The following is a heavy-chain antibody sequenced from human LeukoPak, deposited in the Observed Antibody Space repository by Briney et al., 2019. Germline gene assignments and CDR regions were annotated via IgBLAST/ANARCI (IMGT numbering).Heavy chain of an antibody. J-gene: IGHJ6*03. Sequence: GEPLKISCKGSGYTSSSYWIGWVRQMPGKGLEWMGIIYPGDSDTIYSPSFRGQVTISADKSADSTYLQWASLKASDSGTYYCARQGYDYHYYYVDVWGKGTTVTVSS. CDR1: GYTSSSYW. V-gene: IGHV5-51*01. CDR2: IYPGDSDT. CDR3: ARQGYDYHYYYVDV. D-gene: IGHD3-3*01.